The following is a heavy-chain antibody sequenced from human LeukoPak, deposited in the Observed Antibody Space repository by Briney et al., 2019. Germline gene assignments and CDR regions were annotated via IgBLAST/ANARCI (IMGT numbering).Heavy chain of an antibody. Sequence: GGSLRLSCAASGFTFSKYDMNWVRLAPGKGLEWVSYISSSGTTIYYADSVKGRFTISRDNAKNSLYLQMNSLRAEDTAVYYCARFRYSSSDLDYWGQGTLVTVAS. CDR1: GFTFSKYD. CDR2: ISSSGTTI. V-gene: IGHV3-48*03. J-gene: IGHJ4*02. CDR3: ARFRYSSSDLDY. D-gene: IGHD6-6*01.